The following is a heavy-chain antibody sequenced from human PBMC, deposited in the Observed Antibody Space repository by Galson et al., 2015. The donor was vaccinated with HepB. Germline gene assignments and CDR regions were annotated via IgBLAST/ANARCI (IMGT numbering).Heavy chain of an antibody. D-gene: IGHD5-24*01. CDR1: GFTFGSFG. Sequence: SLRLSCAGSGFTFGSFGMHWVRHPPDKGLEWVAVICFDGSQKYYVDSVNGRFSISRDNSRNMLYLQMNSLRAEDTAIYYCGRFDGTPIALDIWGQGTMVTVSS. J-gene: IGHJ3*02. V-gene: IGHV3-33*01. CDR2: ICFDGSQK. CDR3: GRFDGTPIALDI.